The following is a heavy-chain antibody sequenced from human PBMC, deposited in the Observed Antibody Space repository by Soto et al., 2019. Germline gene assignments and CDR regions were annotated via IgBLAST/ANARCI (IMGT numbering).Heavy chain of an antibody. V-gene: IGHV4-31*03. D-gene: IGHD6-6*01. J-gene: IGHJ6*02. CDR3: ARDAYSSSGYYYHGMDV. CDR2: IYYRGTA. Sequence: SETLSLTCSVSDDSINSDKYYWGWIRQPPGKGLEWIGCIYYRGTAYYNPSLQSRVTISLDKSEKQFYLKLNSVTAADTAVYYCARDAYSSSGYYYHGMDVWGQGTTVTVSS. CDR1: DDSINSDKYY.